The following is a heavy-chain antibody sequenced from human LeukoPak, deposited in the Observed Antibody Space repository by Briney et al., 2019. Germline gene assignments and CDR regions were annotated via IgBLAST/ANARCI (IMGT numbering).Heavy chain of an antibody. D-gene: IGHD6-13*01. V-gene: IGHV1-69*13. CDR3: ARGIAAAVGNWFDP. CDR1: GGTFSSYA. J-gene: IGHJ5*02. CDR2: IIPIFGTA. Sequence: SVKVSCKASGGTFSSYAISWVRQAPGQGLEWMGGIIPIFGTANYAQKFQGRVTITADESTSTAYMELSSLRSEDTAVYYCARGIAAAVGNWFDPWGQGTLVTVSS.